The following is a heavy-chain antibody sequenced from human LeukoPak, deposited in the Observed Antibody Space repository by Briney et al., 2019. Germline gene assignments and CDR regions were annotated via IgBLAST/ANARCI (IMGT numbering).Heavy chain of an antibody. CDR2: IIPIFGTA. CDR1: GGTFSTFA. D-gene: IGHD1-26*01. CDR3: ATIGVVGATRNWFDP. Sequence: SVKVSCKASGGTFSTFAISWVRQAPGQGLEWMGGIIPIFGTANYAQKFQGRVTITADESTSTAYMELSSLRSEDTAVYYCATIGVVGATRNWFDPWGQGTLVTVSS. J-gene: IGHJ5*02. V-gene: IGHV1-69*13.